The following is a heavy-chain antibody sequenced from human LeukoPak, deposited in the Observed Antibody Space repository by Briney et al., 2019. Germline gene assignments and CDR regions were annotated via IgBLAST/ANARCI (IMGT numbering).Heavy chain of an antibody. Sequence: GGSLRLSCAASGFTFSSYWMSWVRQAPGKGLEWVAFIRYDGSNKYYADSVKGRFTISRDNSKNTLYLQMNSLRAEDTAVYYCAKDPSIAVAGTIDPGGYWGQGTLVTVSS. J-gene: IGHJ4*02. V-gene: IGHV3-30*02. D-gene: IGHD6-19*01. CDR2: IRYDGSNK. CDR1: GFTFSSYW. CDR3: AKDPSIAVAGTIDPGGY.